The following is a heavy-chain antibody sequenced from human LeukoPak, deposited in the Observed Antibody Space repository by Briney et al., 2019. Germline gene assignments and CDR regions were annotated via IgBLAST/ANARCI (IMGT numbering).Heavy chain of an antibody. CDR1: GYTFTSYD. V-gene: IGHV1-8*03. D-gene: IGHD5-24*01. CDR2: MNPNSGNT. J-gene: IGHJ2*01. Sequence: ASVKVSCKASGYTFTSYDINWVRQATGQGLEWMGWMNPNSGNTGYAQKFQGRVTITRNTSISTAYMELSSLRSEDTAVYYCARDSRDRKMATIAARSFDLWGRGTLVTVSS. CDR3: ARDSRDRKMATIAARSFDL.